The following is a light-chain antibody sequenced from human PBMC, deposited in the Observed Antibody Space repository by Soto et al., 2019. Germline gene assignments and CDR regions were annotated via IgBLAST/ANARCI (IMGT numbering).Light chain of an antibody. J-gene: IGLJ2*01. CDR2: DVS. CDR1: SSDGGGYNY. CDR3: SSYTSSSTPVV. Sequence: QSALTQPASVSGSPGQSITISCTGTSSDGGGYNYVSWYQQHPGKAPKLMIYDVSNRPSGVSNRFSGSKSGNTASLTISALQAEDEADYYCSSYTSSSTPVVFGGGTKLTVL. V-gene: IGLV2-14*01.